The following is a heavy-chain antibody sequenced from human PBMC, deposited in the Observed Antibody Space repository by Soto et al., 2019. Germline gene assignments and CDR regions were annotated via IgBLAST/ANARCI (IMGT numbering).Heavy chain of an antibody. CDR3: ARAICGGDCTLDY. CDR1: GGSISTYY. J-gene: IGHJ4*02. V-gene: IGHV4-59*01. Sequence: QVQLQESGPGLVKPSETLSLTCTVSGGSISTYYWSWIRQPPGKGLEWMGYFSYSATTNYHPSLKGGVTISVDTSKNQYSVKLSFVTAADTAVYYCARAICGGDCTLDYWGQGTLVTVS. CDR2: FSYSATT. D-gene: IGHD2-21*02.